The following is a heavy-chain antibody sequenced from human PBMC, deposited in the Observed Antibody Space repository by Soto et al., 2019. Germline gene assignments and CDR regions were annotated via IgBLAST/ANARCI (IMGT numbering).Heavy chain of an antibody. Sequence: PGGSLRLSCVASGFTFSSYAMSWVRQAPGKGLEWVSAISGSGGSTYYADSVKGRFTISRDNSKNTLYLQMNSLRAEDTAVYYCAKVAGDYYGSGSYYNDRTYYFDYWGQGTLVTVSS. CDR3: AKVAGDYYGSGSYYNDRTYYFDY. D-gene: IGHD3-10*01. J-gene: IGHJ4*02. CDR1: GFTFSSYA. CDR2: ISGSGGST. V-gene: IGHV3-23*01.